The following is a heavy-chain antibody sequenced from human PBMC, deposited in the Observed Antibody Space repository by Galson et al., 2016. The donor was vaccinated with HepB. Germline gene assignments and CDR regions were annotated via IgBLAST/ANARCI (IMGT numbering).Heavy chain of an antibody. D-gene: IGHD4-11*01. CDR2: VYRGRT. CDR1: AGSISSSDLS. J-gene: IGHJ4*02. Sequence: SETLSLTCSAGSISSSDLSWGWIRQPPGKGLEWIGTVYRGRTYYNPSLEGRVTIFVDMSTDLLSLKVTSLPAADTAVYYCARAGLLTKASFDYWGQGARVAVSS. V-gene: IGHV4-39*01. CDR3: ARAGLLTKASFDY.